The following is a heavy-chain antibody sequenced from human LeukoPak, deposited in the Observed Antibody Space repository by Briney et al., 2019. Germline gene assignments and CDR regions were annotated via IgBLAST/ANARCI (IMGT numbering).Heavy chain of an antibody. CDR1: GFTFSSYW. V-gene: IGHV3-7*01. CDR2: IKQDGSEK. J-gene: IGHJ6*02. D-gene: IGHD2-15*01. Sequence: PGGSLRLSCAASGFTFSSYWMNWARQAPGKGLEWVANIKQDGSEKCYVDSVKGRFTISRDNAKNSLYLQMNSLRAEDTAVYYCARDRWELLSNSYHYCGLDVWGQGTTVTVSS. CDR3: ARDRWELLSNSYHYCGLDV.